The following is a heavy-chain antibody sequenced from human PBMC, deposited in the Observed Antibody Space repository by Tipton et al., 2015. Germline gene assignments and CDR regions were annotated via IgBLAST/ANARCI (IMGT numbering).Heavy chain of an antibody. J-gene: IGHJ4*02. CDR1: GGSISSYY. Sequence: TLSLTCTVSGGSISSYYWSWIRQPPGKGLEWIGYIYYSGSTEYNPSLKSRVTISVDTSKNQFSLKLSSVTAADTAVYYCARGSGSGLVDSWGQGTLVTVSS. CDR3: ARGSGSGLVDS. V-gene: IGHV4-59*01. D-gene: IGHD3-10*01. CDR2: IYYSGST.